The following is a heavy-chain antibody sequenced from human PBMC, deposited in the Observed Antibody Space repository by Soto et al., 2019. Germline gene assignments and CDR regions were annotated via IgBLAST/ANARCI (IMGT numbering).Heavy chain of an antibody. CDR1: GYTFTGYY. J-gene: IGHJ6*02. Sequence: QVQLVQSGAEVKKPGASVKVSCKASGYTFTGYYMHWVRQAPGQGLEWMGWINPNSGGTNYAQKFKGWVTMTRDTSISTAYRELSRRRSDDTAVYYCARYGQSGGSGRSDYGMDVWGQGTTVTVSS. D-gene: IGHD3-10*01. V-gene: IGHV1-2*04. CDR2: INPNSGGT. CDR3: ARYGQSGGSGRSDYGMDV.